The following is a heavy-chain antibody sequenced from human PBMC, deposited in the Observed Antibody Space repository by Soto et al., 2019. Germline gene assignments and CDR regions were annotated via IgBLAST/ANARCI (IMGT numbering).Heavy chain of an antibody. CDR2: TYYRSKWYN. J-gene: IGHJ6*02. CDR1: GYSVSSNSAA. CDR3: ALQNCSSTSCYTAYYGMDV. V-gene: IGHV6-1*01. Sequence: PSHTLSLTCAICGYSVSSNSAAWNWIRQSPSRGLEWLGRTYYRSKWYNDYAVSVKSRITINPDTSKNQFSLQLNSVTPEDTAVYYCALQNCSSTSCYTAYYGMDVWGQGTTVTVSS. D-gene: IGHD2-2*02.